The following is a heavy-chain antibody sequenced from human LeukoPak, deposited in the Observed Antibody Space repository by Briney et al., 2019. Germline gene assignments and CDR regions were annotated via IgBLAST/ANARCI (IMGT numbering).Heavy chain of an antibody. V-gene: IGHV3-30*04. CDR2: ISYDGSNK. J-gene: IGHJ3*02. Sequence: GGSLRLSCAASGFTFSSYAMHWVRQAPGKGLEWVAVISYDGSNKYYADSVKGRFTISRDNSKNTLYLQMNSLRAEDTAVYYCARGRQQLVYDAFDIWGQGTMVTVYS. CDR1: GFTFSSYA. CDR3: ARGRQQLVYDAFDI. D-gene: IGHD6-13*01.